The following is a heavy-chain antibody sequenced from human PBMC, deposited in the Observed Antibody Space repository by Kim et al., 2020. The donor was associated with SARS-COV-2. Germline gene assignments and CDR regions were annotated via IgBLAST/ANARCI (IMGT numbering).Heavy chain of an antibody. CDR2: IWYDGSNK. Sequence: GGSLRLSCAASEFTFSSYGMHWVRQAPGKGLEWVAVIWYDGSNKYYADSVKGRFTISRDNSKNTLYLQMNSLRAEDTAVYYCAREVIIRAHFDYWGQGTLVTVSS. CDR3: AREVIIRAHFDY. J-gene: IGHJ4*02. D-gene: IGHD3-3*01. CDR1: EFTFSSYG. V-gene: IGHV3-33*01.